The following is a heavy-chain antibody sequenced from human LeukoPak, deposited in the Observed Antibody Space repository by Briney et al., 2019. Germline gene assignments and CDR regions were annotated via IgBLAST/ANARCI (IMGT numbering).Heavy chain of an antibody. Sequence: SVKVSCKASGGTFSSYAISWVRQAPGQRLEWMGRIIPIFGTANYAQKFQGRVTITTDESTSTAYMELSSLRSEDTAVYYCARTRIGYGDYIDYWGQGTLVTVSS. CDR3: ARTRIGYGDYIDY. CDR1: GGTFSSYA. V-gene: IGHV1-69*05. J-gene: IGHJ4*02. CDR2: IIPIFGTA. D-gene: IGHD4-17*01.